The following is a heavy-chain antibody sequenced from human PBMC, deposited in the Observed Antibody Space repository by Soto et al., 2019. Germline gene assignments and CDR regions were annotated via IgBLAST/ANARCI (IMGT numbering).Heavy chain of an antibody. CDR3: VRGPNYHFWSGYPYYFDY. Sequence: GGSLRLSCAASGFTLSSYGMHWVRQAPGKGLEWVAVIWYDGSNKYYADSVKGRFTISRDNSKNTLYLQMNSLRAEDTAVYYCVRGPNYHFWSGYPYYFDYSGQGTLVTVSS. V-gene: IGHV3-33*01. CDR1: GFTLSSYG. D-gene: IGHD3-3*01. J-gene: IGHJ4*02. CDR2: IWYDGSNK.